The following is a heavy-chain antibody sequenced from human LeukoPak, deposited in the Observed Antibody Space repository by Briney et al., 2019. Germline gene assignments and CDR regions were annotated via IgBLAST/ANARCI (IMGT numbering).Heavy chain of an antibody. D-gene: IGHD2-15*01. CDR2: ISGSSSTI. J-gene: IGHJ6*03. CDR1: GFTFSSYS. CDR3: ARESLGYCSGSTCYYLYMVF. Sequence: GGSLRLSCAASGFTFSSYSMNWVRQAPGKGLEWLSYISGSSSTIYDADSVKGRFTISRDNAKNSLYLQMNSLRAEDTAVYYCARESLGYCSGSTCYYLYMVFWGKGTTVTVSS. V-gene: IGHV3-48*04.